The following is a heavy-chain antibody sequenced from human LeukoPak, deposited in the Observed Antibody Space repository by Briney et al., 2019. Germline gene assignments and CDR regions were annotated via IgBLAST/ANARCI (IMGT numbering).Heavy chain of an antibody. V-gene: IGHV1-2*02. Sequence: ASVKVSCKASGYTFTGYYMHWVRQAPGQGLEWMGWINPNSGDTNYAQTFQGRVTMTRDTSISTAYMELSSLISDDTALYYCARDGEQWLVRPGRGSWFDPWGQGTLVTVSS. J-gene: IGHJ5*02. D-gene: IGHD6-19*01. CDR3: ARDGEQWLVRPGRGSWFDP. CDR2: INPNSGDT. CDR1: GYTFTGYY.